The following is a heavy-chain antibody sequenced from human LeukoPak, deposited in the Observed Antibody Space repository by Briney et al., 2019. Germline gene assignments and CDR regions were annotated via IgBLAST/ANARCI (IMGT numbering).Heavy chain of an antibody. CDR3: AKYASYGSGSYYFDY. D-gene: IGHD3-10*01. V-gene: IGHV3-30*18. Sequence: GGSLRLSCAASGFTFSSYGMHWVRQAPGKGLEWVAVISYDGSNKYYADSVKGRFTISRDNSKNTLYLQMNSLRAEDTAVYYCAKYASYGSGSYYFDYWGQGTLVTVSS. J-gene: IGHJ4*02. CDR1: GFTFSSYG. CDR2: ISYDGSNK.